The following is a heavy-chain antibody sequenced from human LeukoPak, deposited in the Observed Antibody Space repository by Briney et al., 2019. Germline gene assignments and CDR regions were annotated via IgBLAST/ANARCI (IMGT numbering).Heavy chain of an antibody. Sequence: ASVKVSCKASEYTFTGYYMHWVRQAPGQGLEWMGWINPNSGGTNYAQKFQGGVTMTRDTSISTAYMELSRLRSDDTAVYYCASLNYRYCSSTSCYRGYWGQGTLVTVSS. V-gene: IGHV1-2*02. J-gene: IGHJ4*02. D-gene: IGHD2-2*02. CDR3: ASLNYRYCSSTSCYRGY. CDR2: INPNSGGT. CDR1: EYTFTGYY.